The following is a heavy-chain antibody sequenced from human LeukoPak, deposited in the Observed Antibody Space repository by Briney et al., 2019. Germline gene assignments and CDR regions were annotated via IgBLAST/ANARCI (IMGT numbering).Heavy chain of an antibody. V-gene: IGHV3-64D*06. CDR1: GFTFSSYA. CDR2: ISSNGGST. Sequence: GGSLRLSCSASGFTFSSYATHWVRQAPGKGLEYVSAISSNGGSTYYADSVKGRFTISRDNSKNTLYLQMSSLRAEDTAVYYCVNWAEYCGGDCYTLNYWGQGTLVTVSS. CDR3: VNWAEYCGGDCYTLNY. D-gene: IGHD2-21*02. J-gene: IGHJ4*02.